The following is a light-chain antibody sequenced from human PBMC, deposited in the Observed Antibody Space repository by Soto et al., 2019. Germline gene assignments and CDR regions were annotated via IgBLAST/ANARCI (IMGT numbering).Light chain of an antibody. CDR2: SAS. V-gene: IGKV3-15*01. CDR3: QHHHNWLLT. CDR1: QSLNNN. J-gene: IGKJ4*01. Sequence: EIVMTQSPATLSVSPGERVTLSCRASQSLNNNLAWYQQKPGQAPRLLIYSASTRATGIPARFSGSGSGTEFTLTISSLQSEDSAVYYCQHHHNWLLTFGGGTKVEIK.